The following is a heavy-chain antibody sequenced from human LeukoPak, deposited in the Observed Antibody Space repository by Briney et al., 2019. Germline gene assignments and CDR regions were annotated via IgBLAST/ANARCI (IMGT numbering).Heavy chain of an antibody. V-gene: IGHV1-18*01. D-gene: IGHD1-26*01. CDR3: ARGYSGSYSGWFDP. CDR2: ISAYNGNT. CDR1: GYTFTSYG. Sequence: ASVNVSCKASGYTFTSYGISWVRQAPGKGLEWMGWISAYNGNTNYAQKLQGRATMTTDTSTSTAYMELRSLRSDDTAVYYCARGYSGSYSGWFDPWGQGTLVTVSS. J-gene: IGHJ5*02.